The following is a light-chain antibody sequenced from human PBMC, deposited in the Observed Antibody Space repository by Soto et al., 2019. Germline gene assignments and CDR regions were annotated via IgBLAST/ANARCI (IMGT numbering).Light chain of an antibody. CDR1: SSDVGGYNY. V-gene: IGLV2-8*01. CDR2: EVS. Sequence: QSVLTQPPSASGSPGQSVTISCIGTSSDVGGYNYVSWYQQHPGKAPKLMIYEVSKRPSGVPDRFSGSKSGNTASPTVSGLQAEDEADYYCSSYAASNNLGVFGGGTQLTVL. CDR3: SSYAASNNLGV. J-gene: IGLJ2*01.